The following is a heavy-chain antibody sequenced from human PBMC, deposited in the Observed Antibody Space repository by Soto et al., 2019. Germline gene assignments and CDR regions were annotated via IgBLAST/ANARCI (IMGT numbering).Heavy chain of an antibody. D-gene: IGHD3-10*01. V-gene: IGHV3-30-3*01. CDR2: ISYDGSNK. CDR3: AREYYYGSGSHPAPDYCYYYGMDV. CDR1: GFTFSSYA. Sequence: GGSLRLSCAASGFTFSSYAMHWVRQAPGKGLEWVAVISYDGSNKYYAESVKGRFTISRDNSKNTLYLQMNSLGAEDTAVYYCAREYYYGSGSHPAPDYCYYYGMDVWGQGTTVTVSS. J-gene: IGHJ6*02.